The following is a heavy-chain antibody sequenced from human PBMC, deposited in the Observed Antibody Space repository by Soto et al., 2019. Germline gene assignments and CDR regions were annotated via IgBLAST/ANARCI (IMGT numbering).Heavy chain of an antibody. J-gene: IGHJ4*02. CDR1: GFTFSPYS. V-gene: IGHV3-30-3*01. CDR2: TSYDGGNK. Sequence: QVQLVESGGGVVQPGRSLRLSCAASGFTFSPYSMHWVRQAPGKGLEWVAVTSYDGGNKFYADSVKGRFTISRDNSKNTLYLQMDSLKPEDTAVYYCARDWGSSGWYRGGVYWGQGTLVTVSS. D-gene: IGHD6-19*01. CDR3: ARDWGSSGWYRGGVY.